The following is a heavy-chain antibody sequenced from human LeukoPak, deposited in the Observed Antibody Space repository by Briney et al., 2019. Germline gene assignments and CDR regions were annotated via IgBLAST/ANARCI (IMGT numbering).Heavy chain of an antibody. CDR1: GFTFSSYA. CDR3: AKEGWPRFLDF. Sequence: GGSLRLSCAASGFTFSSYAMSWVRQAPGKGLEWVSAISGSGGSTHYADSVKGRFTISRDNSRNTLYLQMSSLRGEDTAVFYCAKEGWPRFLDFWGQGTLVTVSS. J-gene: IGHJ4*02. CDR2: ISGSGGST. D-gene: IGHD3-3*01. V-gene: IGHV3-23*01.